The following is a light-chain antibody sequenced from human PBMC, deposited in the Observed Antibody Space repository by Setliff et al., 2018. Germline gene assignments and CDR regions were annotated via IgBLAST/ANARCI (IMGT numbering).Light chain of an antibody. V-gene: IGLV1-40*01. CDR1: SSDIGAGYG. CDR3: QSYGGSLSGYG. Sequence: QSVLTQPPSVSGAPGQRVTISCTGTSSDIGAGYGVHWYQQLPGTAPKLLIYGNSNRPSGVPDRFSGSKSGTSASLAIAGLQAEDGADYYCQSYGGSLSGYGSGTGTKVT. CDR2: GNS. J-gene: IGLJ1*01.